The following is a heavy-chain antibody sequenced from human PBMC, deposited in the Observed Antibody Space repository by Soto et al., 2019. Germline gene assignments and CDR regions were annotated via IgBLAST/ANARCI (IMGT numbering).Heavy chain of an antibody. D-gene: IGHD6-19*01. CDR2: INQDGREE. V-gene: IGHV3-7*03. CDR3: TRGIRGSSGWSKYYALDV. Sequence: EVQVVESGGGLAQPGGSLRLSCTASAFTFSNYWMSWVRQAPGKGLEWVANINQDGREEYYVDSLKGRFTISRDNAKDSLYLQMSSLRPEDTAVYYCTRGIRGSSGWSKYYALDVWGQGTTVTVSS. J-gene: IGHJ6*02. CDR1: AFTFSNYW.